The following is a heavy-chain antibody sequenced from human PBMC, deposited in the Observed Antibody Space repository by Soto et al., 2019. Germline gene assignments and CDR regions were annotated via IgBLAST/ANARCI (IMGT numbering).Heavy chain of an antibody. CDR2: ISYDGSNK. Sequence: GGSMRLSCAASRFTFSSYGMHWVRQAPGKGLEWVAVISYDGSNKYYADSVKGRFTISTDNSKNTLYMQMNSLRAEDTAVDYCAKDRGYSYCYGVEVYYYYGMDVWGQGTTVTVSS. D-gene: IGHD5-18*01. CDR3: AKDRGYSYCYGVEVYYYYGMDV. V-gene: IGHV3-30*18. CDR1: RFTFSSYG. J-gene: IGHJ6*02.